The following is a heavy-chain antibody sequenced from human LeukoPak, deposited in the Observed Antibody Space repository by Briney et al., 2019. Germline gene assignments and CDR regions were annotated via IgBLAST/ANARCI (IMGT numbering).Heavy chain of an antibody. CDR3: AREFY. CDR2: ISTSSTYI. CDR1: GFIFNAFE. Sequence: PGGSLRLSCVGSGFIFNAFEMDWVRQAPGKGLEWVASISTSSTYIKYGDSVKGRFTVSRDNAKNSLYLQMNSLRVEDTAVYYCAREFYWGQGNLVTVSS. J-gene: IGHJ4*02. V-gene: IGHV3-21*01.